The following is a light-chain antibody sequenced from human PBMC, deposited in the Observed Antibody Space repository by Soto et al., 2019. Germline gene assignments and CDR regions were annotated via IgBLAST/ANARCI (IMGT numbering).Light chain of an antibody. Sequence: QLTQAPTSLSPSVGDRVTITRXASQGISSYLAWYQQKPGKAPKLLIYAASTLQSGVPSRFSGSGSGTEFTLTISSLQPDDFATYYCQHYNSYSEAFGQGTKVDIK. CDR2: AAS. V-gene: IGKV1-9*01. CDR1: QGISSY. J-gene: IGKJ1*01. CDR3: QHYNSYSEA.